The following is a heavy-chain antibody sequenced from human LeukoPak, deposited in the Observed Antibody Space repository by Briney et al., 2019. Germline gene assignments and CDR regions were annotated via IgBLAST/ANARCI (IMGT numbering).Heavy chain of an antibody. V-gene: IGHV3-74*01. CDR1: GFSVTNYV. CDR3: VRDTYFKIDY. Sequence: PGGSLRLSCAVSGFSVTNYVMHWVRQVPGEGLVWVSRINHDGSDINYADSVKGRSTISRDSARNTLYLQMNSLRVDDTAVYYCVRDTYFKIDYWGQGTLVTVSS. J-gene: IGHJ4*02. D-gene: IGHD3-10*01. CDR2: INHDGSDI.